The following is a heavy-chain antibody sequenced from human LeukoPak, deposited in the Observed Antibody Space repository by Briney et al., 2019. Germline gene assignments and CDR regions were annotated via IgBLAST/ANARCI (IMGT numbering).Heavy chain of an antibody. D-gene: IGHD3-9*01. CDR2: INPGDGRT. CDR3: ARSNPREPTAILLRYFDWQSPGDAFDI. CDR1: GYTFTTYY. Sequence: ASVKVSCKASGYTFTTYYIHWVRQAPGQGLEWMGIINPGDGRTTYAQKFQGRVTMTRDMSTTTVYMDLSSLRSEDTAVYYCARSNPREPTAILLRYFDWQSPGDAFDIWGQGTMVTVSS. J-gene: IGHJ3*02. V-gene: IGHV1-46*01.